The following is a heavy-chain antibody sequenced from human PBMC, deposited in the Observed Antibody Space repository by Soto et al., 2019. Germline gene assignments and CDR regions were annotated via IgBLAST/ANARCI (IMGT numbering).Heavy chain of an antibody. CDR3: ARGIDYDFWSGSVLKYYYYYYMDV. D-gene: IGHD3-3*01. V-gene: IGHV3-21*01. Sequence: PGGSLRLSCAASGFTFSSYSMNWVRQAPGKGLEWVSSISSSSSYIYYADSVKGRFTISRDNAKNSLYLQMNSLRAEDTAVYYCARGIDYDFWSGSVLKYYYYYYMDVWGKGTTVTVSS. CDR2: ISSSSSYI. J-gene: IGHJ6*03. CDR1: GFTFSSYS.